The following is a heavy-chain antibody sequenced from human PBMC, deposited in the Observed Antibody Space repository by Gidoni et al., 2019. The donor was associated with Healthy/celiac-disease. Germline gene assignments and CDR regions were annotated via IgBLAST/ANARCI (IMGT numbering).Heavy chain of an antibody. Sequence: VSLISWDGGSTYYADSVKGRFTISRDNSKNSLYLQMNSLRTEDTALYYCAKGGDSSSSFFRWFDPWGQGTLVTVSS. CDR2: ISWDGGST. J-gene: IGHJ5*02. D-gene: IGHD6-13*01. CDR3: AKGGDSSSSFFRWFDP. V-gene: IGHV3-43*01.